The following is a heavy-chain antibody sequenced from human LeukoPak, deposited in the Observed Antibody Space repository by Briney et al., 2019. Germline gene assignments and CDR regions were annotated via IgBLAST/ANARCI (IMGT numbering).Heavy chain of an antibody. J-gene: IGHJ6*02. CDR3: AKLLGTMWPMWGLDV. Sequence: GGSLRLSCAVSGFTFSSHAMNWVRQAPGKGLEWIAGINIRSTGTYYADSVKGRFTISRDDSKNTPYLQMNTLSVEDTAVYYCAKLLGTMWPMWGLDVWGQGTTVTVSS. V-gene: IGHV3-23*01. CDR2: INIRSTGT. D-gene: IGHD2-8*02. CDR1: GFTFSSHA.